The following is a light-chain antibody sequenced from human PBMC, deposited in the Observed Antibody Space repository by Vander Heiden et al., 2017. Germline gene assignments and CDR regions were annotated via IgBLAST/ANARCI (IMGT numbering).Light chain of an antibody. Sequence: IQMTPSPSSLSASVGDRVTITCRASQTISRFVNWYQQKPGKAPKVLIYASSSLQSGVPSRFSGSGSGTDFTLTISSLQPEDFATYYCQQSYSSPRTFGQGTKVEIK. CDR3: QQSYSSPRT. CDR2: ASS. J-gene: IGKJ1*01. CDR1: QTISRF. V-gene: IGKV1-39*01.